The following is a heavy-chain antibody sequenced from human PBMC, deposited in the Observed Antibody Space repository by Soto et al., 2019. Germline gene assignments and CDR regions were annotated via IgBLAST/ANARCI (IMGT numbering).Heavy chain of an antibody. V-gene: IGHV2-70*13. CDR1: GFSLTSPGMC. CDR3: ARSIGVPRSSNVRDV. D-gene: IGHD3-10*01. CDR2: IERDDDDK. J-gene: IGHJ6*02. Sequence: SGPTLVNPTETLTLTCAFSGFSLTSPGMCVSWIRQPPGKALEWLALIERDDDDKYYRTSLKTRLTISKDTRKNQGVLTRDNMYPADTGTYYFARSIGVPRSSNVRDVLGQGT.